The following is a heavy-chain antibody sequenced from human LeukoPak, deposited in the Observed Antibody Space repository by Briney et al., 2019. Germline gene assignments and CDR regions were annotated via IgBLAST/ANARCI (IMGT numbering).Heavy chain of an antibody. Sequence: SETLSLTCTVSGGSISSFDWSWIRQSPGKGLEWIGFIYYSGSTSYNPSLKSRATISVDTSQNQLSLELTSVTAADTAVYYCANLYTYGYIPDYWGQGTLVTVSS. CDR2: IYYSGST. D-gene: IGHD5-18*01. CDR3: ANLYTYGYIPDY. CDR1: GGSISSFD. J-gene: IGHJ4*02. V-gene: IGHV4-59*01.